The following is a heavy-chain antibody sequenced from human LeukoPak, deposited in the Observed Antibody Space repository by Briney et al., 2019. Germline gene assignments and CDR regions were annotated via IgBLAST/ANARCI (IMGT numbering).Heavy chain of an antibody. D-gene: IGHD2-21*02. CDR3: ARVPLAYCGGDCYTNAFDI. Sequence: SQTLSLTCTVSGGSISSGGYYWSWIRQHPGKGLEWIGYIYYSGSAYYNPSLKSRVTISIDTSKNQFSLKLSSVTAADTAVYYCARVPLAYCGGDCYTNAFDIWGQGTMVTVSS. J-gene: IGHJ3*02. V-gene: IGHV4-31*03. CDR2: IYYSGSA. CDR1: GGSISSGGYY.